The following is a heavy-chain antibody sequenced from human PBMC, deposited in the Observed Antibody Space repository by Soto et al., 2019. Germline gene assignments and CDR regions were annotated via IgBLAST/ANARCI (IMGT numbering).Heavy chain of an antibody. D-gene: IGHD6-19*01. CDR2: IHNSENT. Sequence: QVQLQESGPGLLKPSETLSLTCTASGGSISNYYWNWIRQPPGKGLEWIGNIHNSENTNYSPSLVHRVTISLDKSNNQCSLKMNSVTAADTAVYYCTTGSGWTSEHWGRGTLVTVSS. CDR1: GGSISNYY. CDR3: TTGSGWTSEH. V-gene: IGHV4-59*08. J-gene: IGHJ1*01.